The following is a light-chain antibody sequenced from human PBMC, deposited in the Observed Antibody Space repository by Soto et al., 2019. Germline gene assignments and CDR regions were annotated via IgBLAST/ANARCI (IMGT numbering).Light chain of an antibody. J-gene: IGKJ2*01. CDR3: QQSYSTLYT. Sequence: GDRVTITCRASQSISSYLNWYQQKPGEAPKLLIYAASSLQSGVPSRFSGSGSGTDFTVTISSLQPEDFATYYCQQSYSTLYTFGQGTKLEIK. V-gene: IGKV1-39*01. CDR1: QSISSY. CDR2: AAS.